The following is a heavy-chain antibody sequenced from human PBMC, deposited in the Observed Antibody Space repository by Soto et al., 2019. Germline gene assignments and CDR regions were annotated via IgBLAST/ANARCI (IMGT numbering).Heavy chain of an antibody. Sequence: PSETLSLTCTVSGDSVSSSGNYWGWIRQPPGKGLEWIGSIYYSGSTYYNPSLKSRVTISVDTSKNQFSLKLSSVTAADTAVYYCARRQSSSWYGLWGQGTLVTVSS. D-gene: IGHD6-13*01. V-gene: IGHV4-39*01. CDR2: IYYSGST. CDR3: ARRQSSSWYGL. J-gene: IGHJ4*02. CDR1: GDSVSSSGNY.